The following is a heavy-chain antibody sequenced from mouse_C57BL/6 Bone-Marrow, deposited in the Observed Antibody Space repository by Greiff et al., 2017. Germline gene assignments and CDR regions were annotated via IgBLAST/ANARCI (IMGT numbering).Heavy chain of an antibody. CDR3: ARRCDYYAMDY. V-gene: IGHV1-82*01. CDR2: IYPGDGDT. CDR1: GYAFSSSW. J-gene: IGHJ4*01. Sequence: QVQLQQSGPELVKPGASVKISCKASGYAFSSSWMNWVKQRPGKGLEWIGRIYPGDGDTNYNGKFKGKATLTADKSSSTAYMQLSSLTSEDSAVYFCARRCDYYAMDYWGQGTSVTVSS.